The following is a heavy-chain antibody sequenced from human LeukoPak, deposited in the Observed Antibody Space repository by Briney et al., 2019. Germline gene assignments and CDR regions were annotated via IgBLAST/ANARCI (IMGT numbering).Heavy chain of an antibody. CDR1: GYTFTSYA. V-gene: IGHV1-18*01. CDR3: AREGRLYPRYMDV. Sequence: ASVKVSCKASGYTFTSYAMNWVRQAPGQGLEWMGWISAYNGNTNYAQKLQGRVTMTTDTSTSTAYMELRSLRSDDTAVYYCAREGRLYPRYMDVWGKGTTVTISS. CDR2: ISAYNGNT. J-gene: IGHJ6*03. D-gene: IGHD2-8*01.